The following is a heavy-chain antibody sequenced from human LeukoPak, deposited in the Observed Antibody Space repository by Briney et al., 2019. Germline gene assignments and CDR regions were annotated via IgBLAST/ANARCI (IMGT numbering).Heavy chain of an antibody. D-gene: IGHD5-12*01. V-gene: IGHV3-66*01. CDR1: GFTVSSNY. J-gene: IGHJ4*02. Sequence: GGSLRLSCAASGFTVSSNYMSWVRQAPGKGLEWVSVIYSGGSTYCADSVKGRFTISRDNSKNTLYLQMNSLRAEDTAVYYCARGGLGATMDYWGQGTLVTVSS. CDR2: IYSGGST. CDR3: ARGGLGATMDY.